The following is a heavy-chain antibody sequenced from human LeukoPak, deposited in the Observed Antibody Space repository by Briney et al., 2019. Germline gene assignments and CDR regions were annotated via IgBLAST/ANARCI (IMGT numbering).Heavy chain of an antibody. CDR2: TYYRSKWYN. D-gene: IGHD6-13*01. Sequence: SQTLSLTCAISGDSVSSNSAAWNWIRQSPSRGLEWLGRTYYRSKWYNDYAVSVKSRITINPDTSKNQFSLQLNSVTPEDTAVYYCAREGVEAAAGNPLFAGSWYFDYWGQGTLVTVSS. V-gene: IGHV6-1*01. CDR1: GDSVSSNSAA. J-gene: IGHJ4*02. CDR3: AREGVEAAAGNPLFAGSWYFDY.